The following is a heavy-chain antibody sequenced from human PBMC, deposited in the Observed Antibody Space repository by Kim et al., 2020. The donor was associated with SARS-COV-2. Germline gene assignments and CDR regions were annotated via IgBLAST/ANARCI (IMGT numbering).Heavy chain of an antibody. CDR3: AKDRIYRGADTAMGLANYYYYGMDV. CDR1: GFTFDDYA. CDR2: ISWNSGSI. Sequence: GGSLRLSCAASGFTFDDYAMHWVRQAPGKGLEWVSGISWNSGSIGYADSVKGRFTISRDNAKNSLYLQMNSLRAEDTALYYCAKDRIYRGADTAMGLANYYYYGMDVWGQGTTVTVSS. J-gene: IGHJ6*02. D-gene: IGHD5-18*01. V-gene: IGHV3-9*01.